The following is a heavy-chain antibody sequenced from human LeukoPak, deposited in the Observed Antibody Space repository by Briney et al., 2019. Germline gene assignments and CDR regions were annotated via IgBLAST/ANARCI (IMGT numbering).Heavy chain of an antibody. Sequence: SETLSLTCTVSGCCRSSYYWSWIRQPPGKGLEWIGYNYYSGSTNYNPSLKSRVTISLDTSKDKFSLKLSSVIAADTAVYYCARERRDGYNYYYYYGMDVWGQGTTVTVSS. CDR3: ARERRDGYNYYYYYGMDV. CDR2: NYYSGST. V-gene: IGHV4-59*01. CDR1: GCCRSSYY. D-gene: IGHD5-24*01. J-gene: IGHJ6*02.